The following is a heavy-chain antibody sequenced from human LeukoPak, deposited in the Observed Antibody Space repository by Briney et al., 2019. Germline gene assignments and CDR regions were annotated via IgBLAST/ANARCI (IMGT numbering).Heavy chain of an antibody. CDR2: VKQDGSEK. V-gene: IGHV3-7*01. D-gene: IGHD6-19*01. J-gene: IGHJ4*02. Sequence: GGSLRLSCEVSEVTFRNNWMSWVRQAPGKGLEWVANVKQDGSEKYYVESVKGRFTISRDNAKNSLYLQMNSLRVEDTAIYYCAKDGPEAGPIDYWGQGTLVTVSS. CDR3: AKDGPEAGPIDY. CDR1: EVTFRNNW.